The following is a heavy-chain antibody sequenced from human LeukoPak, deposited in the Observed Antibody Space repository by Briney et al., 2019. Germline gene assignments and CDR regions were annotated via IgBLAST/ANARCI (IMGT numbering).Heavy chain of an antibody. D-gene: IGHD3-22*01. V-gene: IGHV1-2*02. CDR2: INPNSGGT. CDR1: GYTFTGYY. Sequence: ASVKVSCKASGYTFTGYYMHWVRQAPGQGLNWMGWINPNSGGTYYAQKFQGRVTMTRDTSISTAYMELSRLRSDDTAVYYCARGGSNYYDSSGYSAPVNWGRGTLVTVSS. CDR3: ARGGSNYYDSSGYSAPVN. J-gene: IGHJ4*02.